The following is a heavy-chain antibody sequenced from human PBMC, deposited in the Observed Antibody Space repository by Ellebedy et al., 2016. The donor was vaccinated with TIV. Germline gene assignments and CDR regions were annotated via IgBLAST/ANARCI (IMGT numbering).Heavy chain of an antibody. D-gene: IGHD4-17*01. J-gene: IGHJ4*02. Sequence: GESLKISXVASGFTFRSYAMTWVRQAPGKGLEWVSVISGSGDDTSYADSVKGRFTFSRDNSKNTLYLQMNSLRAEDTALYYCAKGGDYDRPDDWGQGTLVTVSS. CDR3: AKGGDYDRPDD. CDR2: ISGSGDDT. V-gene: IGHV3-23*01. CDR1: GFTFRSYA.